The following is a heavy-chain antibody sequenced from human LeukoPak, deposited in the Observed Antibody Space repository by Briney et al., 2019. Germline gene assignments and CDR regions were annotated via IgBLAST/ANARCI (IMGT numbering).Heavy chain of an antibody. CDR1: GFTVSSTY. CDR3: ARDSSSFPNYSDY. V-gene: IGHV3-53*01. Sequence: GGSLRLSCAASGFTVSSTYMSWVRQAPGKGLEWVSLIYSDGTTLYADSVKGRFAISTDNSKNTLYLQMSSLRAEDTAVYYCARDSSSFPNYSDYWGQGTLITVSS. CDR2: IYSDGTT. D-gene: IGHD3-3*02. J-gene: IGHJ4*02.